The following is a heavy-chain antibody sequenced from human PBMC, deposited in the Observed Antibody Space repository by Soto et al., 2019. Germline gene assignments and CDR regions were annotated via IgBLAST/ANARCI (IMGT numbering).Heavy chain of an antibody. CDR3: ARECINNSNQFYFDS. Sequence: GGSLRLSCAASGFAFSTYSMSWVRQAPGKGLEWVSSISGSGNYTHYADFLRGRFTISRGNAKTSLFLQMDSLRAEDTAVYYCARECINNSNQFYFDSWGQGTVVTVSS. CDR1: GFAFSTYS. D-gene: IGHD1-20*01. J-gene: IGHJ4*02. CDR2: ISGSGNYT. V-gene: IGHV3-21*06.